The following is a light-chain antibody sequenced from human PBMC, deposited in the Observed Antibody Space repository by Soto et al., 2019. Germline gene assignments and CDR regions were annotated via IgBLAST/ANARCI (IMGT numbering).Light chain of an antibody. J-gene: IGKJ1*01. CDR3: QQYGSSGT. CDR1: QSVSNNY. CDR2: GAS. V-gene: IGKV3-20*01. Sequence: ETVMTQSPGTLSLSTGERATLSWRASQSVSNNYLAWYQQKPGQAPRLLIYGASNRATGIPDRLSGSGSGTDFTLTISRMEPEDSAVYYCQQYGSSGTFGQGTKVDIK.